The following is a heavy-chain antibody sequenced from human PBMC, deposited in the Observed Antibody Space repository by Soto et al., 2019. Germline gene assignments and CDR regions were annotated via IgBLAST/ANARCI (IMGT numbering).Heavy chain of an antibody. CDR3: VRDVIPYYDFYNAYLH. CDR2: ISSSSKNI. Sequence: QIQLTESGGGLVQPGGSLTISCEASGFTFMDYFMSWVRQAPGKGLAWIAYISSSSKNIYYADSVTGRFTISRDNAKYSLFLHMSDLRADDTAVYYCVRDVIPYYDFYNAYLHWGQGTLVTVSS. V-gene: IGHV3-11*01. D-gene: IGHD3-3*01. J-gene: IGHJ4*02. CDR1: GFTFMDYF.